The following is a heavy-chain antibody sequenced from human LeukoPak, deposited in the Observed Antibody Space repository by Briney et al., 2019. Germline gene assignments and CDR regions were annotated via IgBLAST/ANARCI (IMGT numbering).Heavy chain of an antibody. CDR3: ARGPKVQYCSSTSCYRYYYYGMDV. D-gene: IGHD2-2*01. Sequence: SGTLSLTCAVYGGSFSGYYWSWIRQPPGKGLEWIGEINHSGSTNYNPSLKSRVTISVDTSKNQFSLKLSSVTAADTAVYYCARGPKVQYCSSTSCYRYYYYGMDVWGQGTTVTVSS. CDR1: GGSFSGYY. V-gene: IGHV4-34*01. J-gene: IGHJ6*02. CDR2: INHSGST.